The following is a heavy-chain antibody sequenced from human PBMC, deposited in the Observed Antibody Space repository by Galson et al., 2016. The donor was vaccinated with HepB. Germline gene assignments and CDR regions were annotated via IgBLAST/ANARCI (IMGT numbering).Heavy chain of an antibody. J-gene: IGHJ4*02. CDR2: ISYDGSKQ. D-gene: IGHD6-19*01. V-gene: IGHV3-30-3*01. CDR3: GRDPHSSGWSGVMGYIDY. Sequence: SLRLSCAASGFPFGSDAFHWVRQAPGKGLEWVAMISYDGSKQFYAASVKGRFTISRDNSKNTLFLEMNSLTAADPAVYFCGRDPHSSGWSGVMGYIDYWGQGTLVTVSS. CDR1: GFPFGSDA.